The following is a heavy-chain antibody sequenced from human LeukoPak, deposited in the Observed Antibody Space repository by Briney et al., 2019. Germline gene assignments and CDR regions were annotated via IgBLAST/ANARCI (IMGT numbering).Heavy chain of an antibody. D-gene: IGHD5-24*01. CDR2: IYYSGST. V-gene: IGHV4-39*07. Sequence: SETLSLTCTVSGGSISSSSYYWGWIRQPPGKGLEWIGSIYYSGSTYYNPSLKSRVTISVDTPKNQFSLKLSSVTAADTAVYYCARARDGYNYGMDVWGQGTTVTVSS. CDR1: GGSISSSSYY. J-gene: IGHJ6*02. CDR3: ARARDGYNYGMDV.